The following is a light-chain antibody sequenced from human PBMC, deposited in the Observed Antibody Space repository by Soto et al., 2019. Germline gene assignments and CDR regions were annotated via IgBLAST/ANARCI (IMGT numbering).Light chain of an antibody. CDR3: QHYNSYSEA. CDR1: QTISSW. V-gene: IGKV1-5*03. Sequence: IQLTQSPAFLSASVGDRVTITCRASQTISSWLAWYQQKPGKAPKLLIYKASTLKSGVTSRFRGSGSGTEFTITISSLQPDDFANYYCQHYNSYSEAFGPGTKVDIK. CDR2: KAS. J-gene: IGKJ1*01.